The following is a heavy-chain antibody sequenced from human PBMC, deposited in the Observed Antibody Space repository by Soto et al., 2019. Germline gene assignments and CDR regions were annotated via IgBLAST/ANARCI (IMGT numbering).Heavy chain of an antibody. Sequence: QVQLVQSGAEVKKPGASVKVSCKASGYTFTSYDINWVRQATGQGLEGMGWMNPNSGNTGYAQKAQGRVTLTRNTSISTAYMELCSLRSADTAVYSCARGKIMVATIFSEEYYYYMDVWGKGTTVTVSS. J-gene: IGHJ6*03. V-gene: IGHV1-8*01. CDR3: ARGKIMVATIFSEEYYYYMDV. CDR1: GYTFTSYD. D-gene: IGHD5-12*01. CDR2: MNPNSGNT.